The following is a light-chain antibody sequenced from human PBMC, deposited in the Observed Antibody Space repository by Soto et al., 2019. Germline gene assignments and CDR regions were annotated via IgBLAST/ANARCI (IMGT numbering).Light chain of an antibody. CDR3: FAYVVGYSVVL. CDR1: SRDVGRSNS. V-gene: IGLV2-11*01. Sequence: QSVLTQPRAVSGSPGQSVTISCTGTSRDVGRSNSVSWYQQYPGKAPQLIIYDVTQRPSGVPARFSASKFGNTASLTISCLQAEDVAEYHCFAYVVGYSVVLFGGGTQLTVL. J-gene: IGLJ3*02. CDR2: DVT.